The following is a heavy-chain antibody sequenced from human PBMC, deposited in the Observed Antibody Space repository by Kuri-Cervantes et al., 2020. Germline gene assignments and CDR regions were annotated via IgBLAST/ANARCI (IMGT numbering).Heavy chain of an antibody. CDR3: AKEPYYYNLFDY. V-gene: IGHV3-7*03. Sequence: GESLKISCAASGFTFSSYWMSWVRQAPGKGLEWVANIKQDGSEKYYVDSVKGRFTISRDNSKNTLYLQMNSLRAEDTAVYYCAKEPYYYNLFDYWGQGTLVTVSS. D-gene: IGHD3-10*01. CDR1: GFTFSSYW. J-gene: IGHJ4*02. CDR2: IKQDGSEK.